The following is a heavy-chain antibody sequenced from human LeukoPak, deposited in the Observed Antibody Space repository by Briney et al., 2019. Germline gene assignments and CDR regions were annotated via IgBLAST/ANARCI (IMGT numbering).Heavy chain of an antibody. V-gene: IGHV1-2*02. D-gene: IGHD6-13*01. Sequence: GASVKVSCKASGYTFTGYYMHWVRQAPGQGLEWMGWINPNSGGTNYAQKFQGRVTMTRDTSTSTAYMELRSLRSDDTAVYYCARDVAAAGPGFDYWGQGTLVTVSS. CDR1: GYTFTGYY. CDR3: ARDVAAAGPGFDY. CDR2: INPNSGGT. J-gene: IGHJ4*02.